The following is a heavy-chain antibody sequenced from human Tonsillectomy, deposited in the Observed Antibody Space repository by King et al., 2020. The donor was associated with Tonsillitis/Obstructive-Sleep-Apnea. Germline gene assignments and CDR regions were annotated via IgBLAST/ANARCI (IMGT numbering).Heavy chain of an antibody. J-gene: IGHJ4*02. V-gene: IGHV3-66*01. CDR2: VFASAGT. Sequence: VQLVESGGGLVQPGGSLRLSCKASGFTVSVNYISWVRQAPGKGPEWVAVVFASAGTYSADSAKGRFTASRDDSKNTVFLEMNSLRAEDTAIYYCASPGASDFYWSRYWGQGTLVTVSS. D-gene: IGHD2-21*02. CDR1: GFTVSVNY. CDR3: ASPGASDFYWSRY.